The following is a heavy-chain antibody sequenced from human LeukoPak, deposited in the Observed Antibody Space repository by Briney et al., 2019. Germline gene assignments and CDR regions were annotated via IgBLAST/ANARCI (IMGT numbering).Heavy chain of an antibody. CDR2: IYHSGGT. D-gene: IGHD3-3*01. Sequence: SETLSLTCTVSGGSISSGGYYWSWLRQPPGKGLEWIGYIYHSGGTYYNPSLKSRVTISVDRSKNQFSLKLSSVTAADTAVYYCARDKEYDFWSGYYGGGAFDIWGQGTMVTVSS. CDR3: ARDKEYDFWSGYYGGGAFDI. J-gene: IGHJ3*02. CDR1: GGSISSGGYY. V-gene: IGHV4-30-2*01.